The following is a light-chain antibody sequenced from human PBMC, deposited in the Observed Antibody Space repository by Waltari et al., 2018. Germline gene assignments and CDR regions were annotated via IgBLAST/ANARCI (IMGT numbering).Light chain of an antibody. J-gene: IGKJ4*01. CDR3: QQVNSYPLT. CDR2: AAS. CDR1: QGISSY. Sequence: DIQLTQSPSFLSASVGDRVTITCRASQGISSYLAWYQQVPGKAPKLLIYAASTLQGGVPSRFSGSGSGTEFTLTISSLQPEDFATYYCQQVNSYPLTFGGGTKVEI. V-gene: IGKV1-9*01.